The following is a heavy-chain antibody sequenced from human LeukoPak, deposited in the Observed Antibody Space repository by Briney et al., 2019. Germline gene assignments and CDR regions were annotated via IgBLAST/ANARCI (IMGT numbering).Heavy chain of an antibody. V-gene: IGHV3-7*01. D-gene: IGHD3-22*01. CDR2: IKQDGSEK. CDR1: GFTFSRYY. J-gene: IGHJ4*02. CDR3: ARVSPYDSSAYYPPFFDY. Sequence: GGSLRLSCAASGFTFSRYYMSWVRQAPGKGLEWVANIKQDGSEKYYVDSVKGRFTISRDNAKNSLYPQINSLRAEDTAVFYCARVSPYDSSAYYPPFFDYWGQGTLVTVSS.